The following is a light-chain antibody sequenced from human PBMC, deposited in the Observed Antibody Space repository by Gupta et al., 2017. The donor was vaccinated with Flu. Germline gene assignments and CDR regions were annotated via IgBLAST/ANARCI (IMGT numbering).Light chain of an antibody. CDR3: QQYNNSSA. V-gene: IGKV3-15*01. J-gene: IGKJ1*01. CDR2: GAS. Sequence: EIVMTHSPATLSVSPGERATLSCRASQSVSSNLAWYQQKPGQAPRLLIYGASTRATGIPARFSGSGSGTEFTLTISSLQSEDFAVYYCQQYNNSSAFGQGTKVEIK. CDR1: QSVSSN.